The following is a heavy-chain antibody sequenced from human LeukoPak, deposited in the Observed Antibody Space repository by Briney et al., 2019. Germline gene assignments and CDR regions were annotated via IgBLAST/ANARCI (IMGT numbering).Heavy chain of an antibody. CDR1: GYTLTGYY. D-gene: IGHD2-2*02. Sequence: ASVKVSCKASGYTLTGYYMHWVRQAPGQGLEWMGRINPNSGGTNYAQKFQGRVTITADKSTSTAYMELSSLRSEDTAVYYCASRPIVVVPAAIVDSSGYDYWGQGTLVTVSS. CDR3: ASRPIVVVPAAIVDSSGYDY. J-gene: IGHJ4*02. V-gene: IGHV1-2*06. CDR2: INPNSGGT.